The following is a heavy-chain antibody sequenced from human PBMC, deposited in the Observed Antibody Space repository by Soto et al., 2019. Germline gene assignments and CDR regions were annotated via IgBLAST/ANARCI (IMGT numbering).Heavy chain of an antibody. CDR2: IYYSGST. CDR3: ARVYGDYRSRNLFDD. CDR1: GGSISSYY. V-gene: IGHV4-59*01. J-gene: IGHJ4*02. D-gene: IGHD4-17*01. Sequence: PSETLSLTCTVSGGSISSYYWSWVRQPPGKGLEWIGYIYYSGSTNYNPSLKSRVTISVDTSKNQFSLKLSSVTAADTAVYYCARVYGDYRSRNLFDDWGQGTLVTVSS.